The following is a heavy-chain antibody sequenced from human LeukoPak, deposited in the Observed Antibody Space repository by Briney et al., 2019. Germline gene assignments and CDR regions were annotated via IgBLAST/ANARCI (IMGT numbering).Heavy chain of an antibody. D-gene: IGHD5-24*01. V-gene: IGHV4-30-4*01. CDR3: ARESFYNVARWFDP. J-gene: IGHJ5*02. Sequence: SQTLSLTCTVSGGSISSGDYYWSWIRQPPGKGLEWIGYIYYSGSTNYNPPLKSRVTISVDTSKNQFSLKLNSVTAADTAVYYCARESFYNVARWFDPWGQGTLVTVSS. CDR2: IYYSGST. CDR1: GGSISSGDYY.